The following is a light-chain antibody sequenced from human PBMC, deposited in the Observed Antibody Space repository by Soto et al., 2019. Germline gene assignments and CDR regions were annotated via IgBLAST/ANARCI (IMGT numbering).Light chain of an antibody. Sequence: EIVLTQSPATLSLSPRERATLSCRASQGVSSYLAWYQQKPGQAPRLLIYDASNRATGIPARFSGSGPGTDFTLTISSLEPEDFAVYYCQQYDNWPRTFGQGTKVDI. V-gene: IGKV3D-11*01. CDR3: QQYDNWPRT. J-gene: IGKJ1*01. CDR1: QGVSSY. CDR2: DAS.